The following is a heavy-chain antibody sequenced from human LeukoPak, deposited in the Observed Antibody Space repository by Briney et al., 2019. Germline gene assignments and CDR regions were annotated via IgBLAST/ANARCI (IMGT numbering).Heavy chain of an antibody. CDR3: ARDKGLPQAFDI. Sequence: KPSETLSLTCTVSGGSISSFYWSWIRQPPGKGLEYIGYISYSGTTSYNPSLKSRVTISVDTSKTQFSLKLTSVTAADTAVYYCARDKGLPQAFDIWGQGTMVTVSS. J-gene: IGHJ3*02. V-gene: IGHV4-59*01. CDR1: GGSISSFY. CDR2: ISYSGTT. D-gene: IGHD5/OR15-5a*01.